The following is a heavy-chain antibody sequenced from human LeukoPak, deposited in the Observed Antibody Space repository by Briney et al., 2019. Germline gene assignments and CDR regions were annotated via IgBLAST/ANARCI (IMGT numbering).Heavy chain of an antibody. CDR2: ISPNSGGT. J-gene: IGHJ4*02. CDR3: ARDTTDFWSGGY. V-gene: IGHV1-2*02. D-gene: IGHD3-3*01. Sequence: ASVKVSCKASGYTFTGYYMHWVRQAPGQGLEWMGWISPNSGGTNYAQEFQGRVTMTRDTSISTAYMELSRLRSDDTAVYYCARDTTDFWSGGYWGQGTLVTVSS. CDR1: GYTFTGYY.